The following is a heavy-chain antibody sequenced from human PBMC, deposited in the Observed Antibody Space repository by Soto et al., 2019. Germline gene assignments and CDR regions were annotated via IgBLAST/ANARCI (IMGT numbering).Heavy chain of an antibody. CDR1: GFTFSSYG. D-gene: IGHD1-26*01. CDR3: AKESRGRGIVGATTSPNFDY. J-gene: IGHJ4*02. V-gene: IGHV3-30*18. Sequence: LRLSCAASGFTFSSYGMHWVRQAPGKGLEGVAVISYDGSNKYYADSVKGRFTISRDNSKNTLYLQMNSLRAEDTAVYYCAKESRGRGIVGATTSPNFDYWGQGTLVTVSS. CDR2: ISYDGSNK.